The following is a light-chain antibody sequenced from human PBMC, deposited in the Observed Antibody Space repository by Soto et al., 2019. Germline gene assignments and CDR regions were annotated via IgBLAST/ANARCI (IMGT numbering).Light chain of an antibody. J-gene: IGLJ1*01. Sequence: QSVLTQPASVSGSPGQSITISCTGTSSDVGSYNLVSWYQHHPGKAPKLMIYEVIKRPSGVSNRFSGSKSGNTASLTISGLKAEDEVVYYCCSYASIFYFFETGTKFTVL. V-gene: IGLV2-23*02. CDR1: SSDVGSYNL. CDR3: CSYASIFYF. CDR2: EVI.